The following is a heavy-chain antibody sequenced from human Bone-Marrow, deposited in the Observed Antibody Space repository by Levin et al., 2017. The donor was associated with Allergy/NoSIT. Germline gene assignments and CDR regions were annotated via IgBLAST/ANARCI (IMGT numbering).Heavy chain of an antibody. CDR3: ARGGYSYRNFALDI. CDR1: GFIFSNFG. V-gene: IGHV3-33*01. D-gene: IGHD5-18*01. Sequence: GGSLRLSCAASGFIFSNFGIHWVRQAPGKGLEWVAVMWTDGSDQKYADSVKGRFTISRDNSKNTLYLEMNSLRVEDTAVYYCARGGYSYRNFALDIWGQGTGVTVSS. J-gene: IGHJ3*02. CDR2: MWTDGSDQ.